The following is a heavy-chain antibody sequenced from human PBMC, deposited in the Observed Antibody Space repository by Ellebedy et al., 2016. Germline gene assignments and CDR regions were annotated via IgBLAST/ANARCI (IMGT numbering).Heavy chain of an antibody. D-gene: IGHD1-26*01. V-gene: IGHV3-53*01. J-gene: IGHJ3*02. CDR2: VYTGGNT. Sequence: GESLKISCAASGFTVSGNYMSWVRQAPGKGLEWVSIVYTGGNTYYADSVRGRFTISRDNSKNTLYLQMNSLRAEDTAVYYCARGRGSYPYDAFDIWGQGTMVTVSS. CDR3: ARGRGSYPYDAFDI. CDR1: GFTVSGNY.